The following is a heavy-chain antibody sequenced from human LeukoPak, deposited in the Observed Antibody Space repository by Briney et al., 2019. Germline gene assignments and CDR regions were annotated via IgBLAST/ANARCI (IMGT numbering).Heavy chain of an antibody. V-gene: IGHV4-30-4*08. D-gene: IGHD2-2*01. J-gene: IGHJ4*02. CDR2: IYYSGST. CDR3: ARRKYCRSTSCYRGDKYYFDY. CDR1: GGSISSGDYY. Sequence: SQTLSLTCTVSGGSISSGDYYWSWIRQPSGKGLEWIGYIYYSGSTYYNPSLKSRVTISVDTSKNQFSLKLSSVTAADTAVYYCARRKYCRSTSCYRGDKYYFDYWGQGTLVTVSS.